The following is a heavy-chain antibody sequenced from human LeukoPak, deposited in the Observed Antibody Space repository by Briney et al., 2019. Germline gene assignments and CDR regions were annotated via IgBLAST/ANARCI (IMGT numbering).Heavy chain of an antibody. V-gene: IGHV3-23*01. J-gene: IGHJ4*02. D-gene: IGHD5-12*01. CDR1: GFTFSSYA. CDR2: ISGSGGST. Sequence: GGSLRLSCAASGFTFSSYAMSWVRQAPGKGLEWVSAISGSGGSTYYADSVKGRFTISRDNSKNTLYLQMNSLRAEDTAVYYCARDEIVATIRSSGWYYFDYWGQGTLVTVSS. CDR3: ARDEIVATIRSSGWYYFDY.